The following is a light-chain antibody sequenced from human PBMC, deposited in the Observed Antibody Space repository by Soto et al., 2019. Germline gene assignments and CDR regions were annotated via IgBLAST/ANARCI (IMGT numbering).Light chain of an antibody. CDR1: QSISYR. Sequence: DIQMTQSPSTLSASVGDRVTITCRASQSISYRLAWYQQKAGEAPKLLIYDASNLESGVPSTFSGSGSGTEFTLTITSLQPDDFATYYCQQYNSYPWTFGQGTKVDIK. CDR2: DAS. J-gene: IGKJ1*01. CDR3: QQYNSYPWT. V-gene: IGKV1-5*01.